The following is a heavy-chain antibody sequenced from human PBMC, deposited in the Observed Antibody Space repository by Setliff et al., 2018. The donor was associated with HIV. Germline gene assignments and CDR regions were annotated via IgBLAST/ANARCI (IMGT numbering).Heavy chain of an antibody. V-gene: IGHV1-3*01. CDR3: ARVFSGISGWFLFDY. CDR1: GYTFTSYS. Sequence: ASVKVSCKASGYTFTSYSLHWVRQAPGQRLEWMGWINAGSGNTKYSQKFQGRVTITRDTSARTAYMELSSLRSEDTAVYYCARVFSGISGWFLFDYWGQERWSPSPQ. D-gene: IGHD6-19*01. CDR2: INAGSGNT. J-gene: IGHJ4*01.